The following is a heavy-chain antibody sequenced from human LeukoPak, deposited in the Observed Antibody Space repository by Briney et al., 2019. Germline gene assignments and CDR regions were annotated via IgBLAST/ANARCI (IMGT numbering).Heavy chain of an antibody. D-gene: IGHD6-19*01. V-gene: IGHV1-2*02. J-gene: IGHJ4*02. CDR1: GYTFTVCY. CDR2: INPNSGDT. Sequence: ASVKVSCTASGYTFTVCYMHWVRQAPGQGLEWMGWINPNSGDTHYAQKFQGRVTMTRDTSISTAYMELSSLTSDDTAVYYCASGSSLDGSSGWPAHYYWGQGTLVTVSS. CDR3: ASGSSLDGSSGWPAHYY.